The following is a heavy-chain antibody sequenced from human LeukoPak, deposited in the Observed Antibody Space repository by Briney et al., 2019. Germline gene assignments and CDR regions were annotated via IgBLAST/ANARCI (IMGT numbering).Heavy chain of an antibody. V-gene: IGHV1-2*02. J-gene: IGHJ4*02. CDR1: GYTFTGYY. Sequence: ASVKVFCKASGYTFTGYYMHRVRQAPGQGLEWMGWINPNSGGTNYAQKFQGRVTMTRDTSISTAYMELSRLRSDDTAVYYCARVFASASPLDYWGQGTLVTVSS. CDR2: INPNSGGT. D-gene: IGHD6-25*01. CDR3: ARVFASASPLDY.